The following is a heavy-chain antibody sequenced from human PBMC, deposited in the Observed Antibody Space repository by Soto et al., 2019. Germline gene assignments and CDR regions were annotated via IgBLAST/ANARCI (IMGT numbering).Heavy chain of an antibody. Sequence: QVQLVQSGAEVTKPGASVKVSCKASGFTFASNDINWVRQAPGQGLQWMGWMNANVDATDSPQEFKGRVSMTWNASISTAYLELHNLKSDDTAVYYCAREVVVGGSLWLDPWGQGSLVTVSS. CDR3: AREVVVGGSLWLDP. CDR1: GFTFASND. J-gene: IGHJ5*02. V-gene: IGHV1-8*01. CDR2: MNANVDAT. D-gene: IGHD2-15*01.